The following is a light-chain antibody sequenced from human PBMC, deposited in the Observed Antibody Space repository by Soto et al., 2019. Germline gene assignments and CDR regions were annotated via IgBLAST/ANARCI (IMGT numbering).Light chain of an antibody. J-gene: IGKJ2*01. V-gene: IGKV3D-20*01. CDR2: DAS. CDR1: QSVSSSY. CDR3: QQYGSSPYI. Sequence: EIVLTQSPATLSLSPGERATLSCGASQSVSSSYLAWYQQKPGLAPRLLMYDASSRATGIPERFSGSGSGTDFTFTISRLEPEDFAVYYCQQYGSSPYIFGQGTKLEIK.